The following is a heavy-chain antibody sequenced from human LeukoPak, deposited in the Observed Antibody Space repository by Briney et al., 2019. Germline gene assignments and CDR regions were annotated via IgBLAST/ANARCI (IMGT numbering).Heavy chain of an antibody. D-gene: IGHD3-22*01. J-gene: IGHJ4*02. CDR3: ASAVDYYYDSSGFRY. Sequence: SQTLSLTCTVSGASVCSTEYYWSWVRQPPGKGLEWIGYIFHGRTFYSPSLKSRAAISVDTSKNQFTLRLTSVTAADTAVYFCASAVDYYYDSSGFRYWGQGTLVPVSS. CDR1: GASVCSTEYY. V-gene: IGHV4-30-4*01. CDR2: IFHGRT.